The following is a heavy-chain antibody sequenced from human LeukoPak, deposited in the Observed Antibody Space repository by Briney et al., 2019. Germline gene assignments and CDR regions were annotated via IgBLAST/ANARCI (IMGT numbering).Heavy chain of an antibody. CDR1: GGSISSYY. CDR3: AREVARRYYYYYMDV. J-gene: IGHJ6*03. Sequence: SETLSPTCTVSGGSISSYYWSWIRQPAGKGLEWIGRIYTSGSTNYNPSLKSRVTMSVDTSKNQFSLKLSSVTAADTAVYYCAREVARRYYYYYMDVWSKGTTVTVSS. V-gene: IGHV4-4*07. CDR2: IYTSGST. D-gene: IGHD2-15*01.